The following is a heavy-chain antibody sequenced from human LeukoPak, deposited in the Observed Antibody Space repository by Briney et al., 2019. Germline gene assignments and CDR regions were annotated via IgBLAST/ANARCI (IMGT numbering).Heavy chain of an antibody. Sequence: SVKVSCKASGGTFSSYAISWVRQAPGQGLEWMGRIIPIFGTANYAQKSRGRVTITTDESTSTAYMELSSLRSEDTAVYYCARGLDYYGSGSYLNDWGQGTLVTVSS. CDR3: ARGLDYYGSGSYLND. CDR1: GGTFSSYA. CDR2: IIPIFGTA. V-gene: IGHV1-69*05. D-gene: IGHD3-10*01. J-gene: IGHJ4*02.